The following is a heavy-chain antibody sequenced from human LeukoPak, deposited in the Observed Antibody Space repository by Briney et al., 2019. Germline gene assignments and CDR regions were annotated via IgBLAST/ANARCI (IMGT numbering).Heavy chain of an antibody. CDR2: ISYDGSNK. CDR3: AKLCSTSCYGSGSLIDY. J-gene: IGHJ4*02. Sequence: GRSLRLSCAASGLTFCSYGMHWVRQAPGKGVEWVAVISYDGSNKYYADSVKGRFTISRDNSKNTLYLQMNSLRAEDTAVYYCAKLCSTSCYGSGSLIDYWGQGTLVTVSS. D-gene: IGHD2-2*01. V-gene: IGHV3-30*18. CDR1: GLTFCSYG.